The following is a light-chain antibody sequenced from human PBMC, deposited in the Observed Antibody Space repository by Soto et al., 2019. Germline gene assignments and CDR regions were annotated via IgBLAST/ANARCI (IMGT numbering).Light chain of an antibody. V-gene: IGKV3-15*01. CDR2: GAS. J-gene: IGKJ2*01. Sequence: EIVMTQSPATLSVSPGERVILSCRASQSVSDNLAWYQQKPGQAPRLLIYGASTRATTIPARFSGSGSGTEFTLTLSSLQSEDFAVYYCQQSNNWPYTLGQGTRLDIK. CDR3: QQSNNWPYT. CDR1: QSVSDN.